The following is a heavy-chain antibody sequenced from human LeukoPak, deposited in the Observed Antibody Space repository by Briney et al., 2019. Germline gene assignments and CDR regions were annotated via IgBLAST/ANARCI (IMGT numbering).Heavy chain of an antibody. CDR1: GDSIFTYTYY. V-gene: IGHV4-39*07. J-gene: IGHJ4*02. D-gene: IGHD3-10*01. CDR2: VHYSGST. CDR3: ARDLREDYYGSGSYVDF. Sequence: SETLSVTCTVSGDSIFTYTYYWAWIRQPPGKGLEWIGNVHYSGSTYYKPSLKSRVTISVDTSKNQFSLNLRSVTAADTAVYSCARDLREDYYGSGSYVDFWGQGILVTVSS.